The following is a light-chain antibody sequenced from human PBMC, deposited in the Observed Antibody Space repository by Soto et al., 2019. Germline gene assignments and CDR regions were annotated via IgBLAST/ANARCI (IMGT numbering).Light chain of an antibody. CDR3: HQYNNWPPWT. Sequence: EIVMTQSPATLSVSPGERATLSCRASQSVSSNLAWYQQKPGQAPRLLIYGASTRATGIPARFSGSGSGTEFTLTCSSLQSEDFAVYYCHQYNNWPPWTFGQGTKVEIK. CDR1: QSVSSN. J-gene: IGKJ1*01. V-gene: IGKV3-15*01. CDR2: GAS.